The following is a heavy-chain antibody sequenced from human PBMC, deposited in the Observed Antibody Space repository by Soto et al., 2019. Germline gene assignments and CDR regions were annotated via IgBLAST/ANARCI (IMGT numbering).Heavy chain of an antibody. CDR2: INHSGST. CDR3: ARGRARSLPWT. D-gene: IGHD1-1*01. CDR1: GGSFSGYY. Sequence: LSLTCAVYGGSFSGYYWSWIRQPPGKGLEWIGEINHSGSTNYNPSLKSRVTISVDTSKNQFSLKLSSVTAADTAVYYCARGRARSLPWTWGQGTLVTVSS. J-gene: IGHJ5*02. V-gene: IGHV4-34*01.